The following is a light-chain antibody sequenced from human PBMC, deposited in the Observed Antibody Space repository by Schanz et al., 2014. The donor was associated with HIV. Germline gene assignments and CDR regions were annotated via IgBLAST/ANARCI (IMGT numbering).Light chain of an antibody. CDR2: DVS. CDR1: ISDVGSYNL. V-gene: IGLV2-14*02. J-gene: IGLJ1*01. CDR3: CSYTTTSTYV. Sequence: QSALTQSASVSGSPGQSITISCTGTISDVGSYNLVSWYQQHPGKAPKLIIYDVSNRPSGVSNRFSGSKSGNTASLTISGLQAEDEADYYCCSYTTTSTYVFGAGTKLTVL.